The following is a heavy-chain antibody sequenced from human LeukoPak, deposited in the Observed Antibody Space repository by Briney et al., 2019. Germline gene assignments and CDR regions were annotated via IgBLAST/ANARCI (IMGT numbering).Heavy chain of an antibody. CDR3: ARALSDYGDYRFDY. CDR2: IYYSGST. Sequence: SETLSVTCTVSGGSISSYYWSWIRQPPGKGLEWIGYIYYSGSTNYNPSLKSRVTISVDTSKNQFSLKLSSVTAADTAVYYCARALSDYGDYRFDYWGQGTLVTVSS. CDR1: GGSISSYY. V-gene: IGHV4-59*01. J-gene: IGHJ4*02. D-gene: IGHD4-17*01.